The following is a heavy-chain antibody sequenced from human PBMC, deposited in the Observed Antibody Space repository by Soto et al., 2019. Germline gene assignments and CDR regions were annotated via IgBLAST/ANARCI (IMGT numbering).Heavy chain of an antibody. J-gene: IGHJ3*02. D-gene: IGHD3-3*01. Sequence: GGSLRLSCAASGFTFSSYSMNWVRQAPGKGLEWVSYISSSSSTIYYADSVKGRFTISRDNAKNSLYLQMNSLRDEDTAVYYCARAGRRFGDGYSFSDAFDIWGQGTMVTVSS. CDR1: GFTFSSYS. CDR3: ARAGRRFGDGYSFSDAFDI. CDR2: ISSSSSTI. V-gene: IGHV3-48*02.